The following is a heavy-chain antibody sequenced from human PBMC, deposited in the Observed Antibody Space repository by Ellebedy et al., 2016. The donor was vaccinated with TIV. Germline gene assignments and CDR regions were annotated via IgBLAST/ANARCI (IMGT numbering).Heavy chain of an antibody. V-gene: IGHV4-30-2*01. J-gene: IGHJ3*02. CDR3: AGEQLVSRAFDI. CDR1: GGSISSGGYY. CDR2: INHSGST. D-gene: IGHD6-6*01. Sequence: SETLSLTXTVSGGSISSGGYYWSWIRQPPGKGLEWIGEINHSGSTNYNPSLKSRVTISVDRSKNQFSLKLSSVTAADTAVYYYAGEQLVSRAFDIWGQGTMVTVSS.